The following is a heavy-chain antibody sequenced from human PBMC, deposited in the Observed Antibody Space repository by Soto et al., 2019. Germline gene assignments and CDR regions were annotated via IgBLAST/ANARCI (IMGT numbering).Heavy chain of an antibody. Sequence: GGSLRLSCAASGFTFSSYGMHWVRQAPGKGLEWVAIIWFDGSNKNYADSVKGRFTISRDNSKNMLYLQMNSLRAEDTAVYYCARDSDYDGNSGYFDYWGQGTLVTVSS. CDR1: GFTFSSYG. CDR3: ARDSDYDGNSGYFDY. J-gene: IGHJ4*02. CDR2: IWFDGSNK. D-gene: IGHD4-17*01. V-gene: IGHV3-33*01.